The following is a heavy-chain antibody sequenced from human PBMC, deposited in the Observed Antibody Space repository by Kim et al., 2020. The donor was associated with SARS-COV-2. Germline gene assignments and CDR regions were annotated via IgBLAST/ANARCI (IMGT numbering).Heavy chain of an antibody. V-gene: IGHV3-23*01. J-gene: IGHJ3*02. CDR3: AKVRDRVIGRAFDI. CDR2: ISGSGGST. D-gene: IGHD2-21*01. CDR1: GFTFSSYA. Sequence: GGSLRLSCAASGFTFSSYAMSWVRQAPGKGLEWVSAISGSGGSTYYADSVKGRFTISRDTSKNTLYLQMNSLRAEDTDVYYCAKVRDRVIGRAFDIWGHGKMVTVSS.